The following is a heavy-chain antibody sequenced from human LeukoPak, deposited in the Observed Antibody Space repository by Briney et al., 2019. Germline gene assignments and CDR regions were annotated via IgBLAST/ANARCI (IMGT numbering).Heavy chain of an antibody. CDR2: ISSSSSYT. CDR3: AKDGQVNQPDRLFTD. Sequence: KPGGSLRLSCAASGFTFSDYYMSWIRQAPGKGLEWVSYISSSSSYTNYADSVKGRFTISRDNSKNTLYLQMNSLRGEDTAVYYCAKDGQVNQPDRLFTDWGQGTLVIVSS. V-gene: IGHV3-11*05. CDR1: GFTFSDYY. J-gene: IGHJ4*02. D-gene: IGHD1-14*01.